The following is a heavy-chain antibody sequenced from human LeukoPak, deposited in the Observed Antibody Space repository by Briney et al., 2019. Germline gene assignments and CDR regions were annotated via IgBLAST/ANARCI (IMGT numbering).Heavy chain of an antibody. V-gene: IGHV5-51*01. D-gene: IGHD3-10*01. Sequence: GESLKISCKGFGYSFSTYWIAWVRQMPGEGLEWMGIIYPGDSDTRYSPSFQGQVTISADKSISTAYLQWSSLKASDTAIYYCAKHSRTGSSFDPFEYWGQGTLVTVSS. CDR2: IYPGDSDT. CDR3: AKHSRTGSSFDPFEY. CDR1: GYSFSTYW. J-gene: IGHJ4*02.